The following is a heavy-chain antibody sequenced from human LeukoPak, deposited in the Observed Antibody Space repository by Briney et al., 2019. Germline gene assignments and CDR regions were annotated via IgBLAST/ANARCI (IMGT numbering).Heavy chain of an antibody. CDR2: IKSRGDGETR. D-gene: IGHD3-3*01. V-gene: IGHV3-15*05. J-gene: IGHJ3*02. CDR3: AAAGEWLSNAFNT. CDR1: GFTCSISW. Sequence: GGSLRLSCAASGFTCSISWMSWVRQAPGKGLEWVGHIKSRGDGETRDYAAPVKDRFIISRDDSKNTLYLQMNSLRTEDTAIYYCAAAGEWLSNAFNTWGQGTMVTVSA.